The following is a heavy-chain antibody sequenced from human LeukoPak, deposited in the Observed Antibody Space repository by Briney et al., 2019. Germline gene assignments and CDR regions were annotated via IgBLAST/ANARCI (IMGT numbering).Heavy chain of an antibody. Sequence: GGSLRLSCAASGFTFSSYSMNWVRQAPGKGLEWVSSISSSSSYIYYADSVKGRFTISRDNAKNSLYLQMNSLRAEDTAVYYCARDRGLNYDFWSGSAFDIWGQGTMVTVSS. V-gene: IGHV3-21*01. D-gene: IGHD3-3*01. J-gene: IGHJ3*02. CDR2: ISSSSSYI. CDR1: GFTFSSYS. CDR3: ARDRGLNYDFWSGSAFDI.